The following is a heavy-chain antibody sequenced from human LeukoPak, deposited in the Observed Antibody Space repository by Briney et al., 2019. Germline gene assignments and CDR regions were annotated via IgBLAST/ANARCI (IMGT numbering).Heavy chain of an antibody. CDR2: ISYDGSNK. D-gene: IGHD6-19*01. J-gene: IGHJ6*03. CDR1: GFTFSSYW. CDR3: AKEARYSSGWYYYYYMDV. V-gene: IGHV3-30*18. Sequence: GGSLRLSCAASGFTFSSYWMSWVRQAPGKGLEWVAVISYDGSNKYYADSVKGRFTISRDNSKNTLYLQMNSLRAEDTAVYYCAKEARYSSGWYYYYYMDVWGKGTTVTVSS.